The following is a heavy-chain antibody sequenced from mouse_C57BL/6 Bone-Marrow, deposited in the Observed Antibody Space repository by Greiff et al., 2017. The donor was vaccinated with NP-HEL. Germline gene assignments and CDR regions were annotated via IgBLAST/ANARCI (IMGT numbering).Heavy chain of an antibody. CDR1: GFTFSSYG. CDR3: ARPILLRYWYFDV. V-gene: IGHV5-6*02. J-gene: IGHJ1*03. CDR2: ISSGGSYT. D-gene: IGHD1-1*01. Sequence: DVKLVESGGDLVKPGGSLKLSCAASGFTFSSYGMSWVRQTPDKRLEWVATISSGGSYTYYPDSVKGRFTISRDNAKNTLYLQMSSLKSEDTAMYYCARPILLRYWYFDVWGTGTTVTVSS.